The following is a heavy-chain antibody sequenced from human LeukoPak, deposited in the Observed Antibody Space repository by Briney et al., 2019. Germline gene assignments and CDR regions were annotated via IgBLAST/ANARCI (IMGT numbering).Heavy chain of an antibody. CDR1: GFTFRSYE. D-gene: IGHD3-22*01. Sequence: GGSLRLSCAASGFTFRSYEMNWVRQAPGKGLEWVSYISSTGSTIYYADSVEGRFTVTRDNAKNSLYLQMNRLRAEDTAVYYCARSMYYYDDSGSYHRAFDIWGQGTMVTVSS. CDR3: ARSMYYYDDSGSYHRAFDI. V-gene: IGHV3-48*03. J-gene: IGHJ3*02. CDR2: ISSTGSTI.